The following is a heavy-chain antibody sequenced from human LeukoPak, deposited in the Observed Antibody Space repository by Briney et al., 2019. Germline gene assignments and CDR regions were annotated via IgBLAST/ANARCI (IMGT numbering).Heavy chain of an antibody. CDR1: GGSFSGYY. CDR3: ARVGYGSGSTGAFDI. Sequence: SETLSFTCAVYGGSFSGYYWSWIRQPPGKGLEWIGEINHSGSTNYNPSLKSRVTISVDTSKNQFSLKLSSVTAADTAVYYCARVGYGSGSTGAFDIWGQGTMVTVSS. J-gene: IGHJ3*02. CDR2: INHSGST. D-gene: IGHD3-10*01. V-gene: IGHV4-34*01.